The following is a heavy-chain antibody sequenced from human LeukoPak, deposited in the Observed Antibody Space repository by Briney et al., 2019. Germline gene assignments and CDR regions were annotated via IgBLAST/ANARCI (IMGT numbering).Heavy chain of an antibody. Sequence: KSGGSLRLSCAASGFSIENDWMSWVRQAPGKGLEWVGRVKSYNAGGTTHYAAPVKGRFIISRDDSKNMLYLQMDSLKTEDTAVYYCTLIQGWGAGSYFLDYWGQGALVTVSS. D-gene: IGHD3-10*01. J-gene: IGHJ4*02. CDR1: GFSIENDW. CDR2: VKSYNAGGTT. V-gene: IGHV3-15*01. CDR3: TLIQGWGAGSYFLDY.